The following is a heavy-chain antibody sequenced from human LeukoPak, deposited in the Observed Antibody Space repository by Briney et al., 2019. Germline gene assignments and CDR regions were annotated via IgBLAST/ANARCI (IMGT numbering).Heavy chain of an antibody. CDR2: ISSTGKTI. Sequence: PGGSLRLSCAASGFTFRSYEMNWVRQAPGKGLEWVSYISSTGKTIYYADSVKGRFTISRDNAKNSLYLQMNSLRAEDTAVYYCARDPGITMPAFDYWGQGTLVTVSS. D-gene: IGHD3-10*01. CDR1: GFTFRSYE. CDR3: ARDPGITMPAFDY. J-gene: IGHJ4*02. V-gene: IGHV3-48*03.